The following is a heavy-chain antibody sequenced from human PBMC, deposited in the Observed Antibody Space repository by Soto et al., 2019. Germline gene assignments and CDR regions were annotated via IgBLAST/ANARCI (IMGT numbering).Heavy chain of an antibody. CDR2: IYIGGST. D-gene: IGHD3-10*01. CDR3: ASSGSGSYYKDFDS. V-gene: IGHV3-53*01. Sequence: PGGSLRLSCAASGVSVGGNYMSWVRQAPGKGLEWVSVIYIGGSTYYTDSVKGRCTISRDNWKNTLYLQMNSLRVEDTGVYYCASSGSGSYYKDFDSWGQGTQVTVSS. J-gene: IGHJ4*02. CDR1: GVSVGGNY.